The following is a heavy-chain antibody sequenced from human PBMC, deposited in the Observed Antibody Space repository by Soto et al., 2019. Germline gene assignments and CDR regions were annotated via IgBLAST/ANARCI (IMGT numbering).Heavy chain of an antibody. CDR3: ARDRGRPSIVVTDFDY. V-gene: IGHV1-18*04. CDR1: GYTFTSYG. J-gene: IGHJ4*02. Sequence: QVLLVQSGAEVKKPGASVKVSCKASGYTFTSYGISWVRQAPGQGLEWMGWISAYNGNTNYAQKLQGRVTMTTDTSTSTAYMELRSLRPDDTAVYYCARDRGRPSIVVTDFDYWCQGTLVTVSS. CDR2: ISAYNGNT. D-gene: IGHD5-12*01.